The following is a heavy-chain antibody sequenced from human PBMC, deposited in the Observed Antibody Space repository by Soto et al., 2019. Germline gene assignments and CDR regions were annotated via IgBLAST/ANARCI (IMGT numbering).Heavy chain of an antibody. D-gene: IGHD6-13*01. V-gene: IGHV2-5*01. CDR3: AHSSSWYETNWFDP. CDR1: GFSLSTSGVG. CDR2: IYWNDDK. Sequence: SGPTLVTPTQTLTLTCTFSGFSLSTSGVGVGWIRQPPGKALEWLALIYWNDDKRYSPSLKSRLTITKDTSKNQVVLTMTNMDPVDTATYYCAHSSSWYETNWFDPWGQGTLVTVSS. J-gene: IGHJ5*02.